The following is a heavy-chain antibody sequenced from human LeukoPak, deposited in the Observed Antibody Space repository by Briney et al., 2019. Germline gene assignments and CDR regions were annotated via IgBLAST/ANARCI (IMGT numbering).Heavy chain of an antibody. Sequence: PSETLSLTCTVSGGSISSYYWSWIRQPPGKGLEWIGYIYYSGSTNYNPSLKSRVTISVDTSKNQFSLKLSSVTAAGTAVYYCARATVNYDFWSGYYYYFDYWGQGTLVTVSS. CDR1: GGSISSYY. V-gene: IGHV4-59*01. CDR2: IYYSGST. J-gene: IGHJ4*02. D-gene: IGHD3-3*01. CDR3: ARATVNYDFWSGYYYYFDY.